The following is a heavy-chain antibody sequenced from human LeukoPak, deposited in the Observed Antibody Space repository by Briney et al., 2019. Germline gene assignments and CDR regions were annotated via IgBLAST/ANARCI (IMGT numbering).Heavy chain of an antibody. V-gene: IGHV3-23*01. J-gene: IGHJ4*02. CDR3: AKGDYYDLDY. Sequence: GGSLRLSCAASGFTVTTKYTSWVRQAPGKGLEWVSIITSGVGITYYADSVKGRFTISRDNSRNTLYLQMNSLRAEDTAVYYCAKGDYYDLDYWGQGTLVTVSS. D-gene: IGHD3-22*01. CDR1: GFTVTTKY. CDR2: ITSGVGIT.